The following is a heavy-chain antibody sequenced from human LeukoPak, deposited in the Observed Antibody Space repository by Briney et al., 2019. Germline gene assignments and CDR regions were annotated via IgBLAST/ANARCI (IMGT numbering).Heavy chain of an antibody. V-gene: IGHV1-24*01. Sequence: ASVKVSCKVSGYTLTELSMHWVRQAPGKGLEWMGGFDPEDGETIYAQKFQGRVTMTEDTSTDTAYMELSSLRSEDTAVYYCATDPQYCSGGSCPDYWGQGTLVTVYS. CDR2: FDPEDGET. D-gene: IGHD2-15*01. CDR1: GYTLTELS. J-gene: IGHJ4*01. CDR3: ATDPQYCSGGSCPDY.